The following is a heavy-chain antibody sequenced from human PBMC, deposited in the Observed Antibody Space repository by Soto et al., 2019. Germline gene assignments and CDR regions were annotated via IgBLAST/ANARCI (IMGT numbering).Heavy chain of an antibody. J-gene: IGHJ4*02. CDR2: ISGSGGTA. CDR1: GFTFSSYA. CDR3: AKGRGQRWNFDY. Sequence: EVQLLESGGGSVQPGGSLRLSCAASGFTFSSYAMHWVRRPPGKGLEWVSSISGSGGTAYYADSVKGRFSISRDSLVNTHYLQMNSLRAEDTAGYYCAKGRGQRWNFDYWGQGTLVTVSP. D-gene: IGHD3-10*01. V-gene: IGHV3-23*01.